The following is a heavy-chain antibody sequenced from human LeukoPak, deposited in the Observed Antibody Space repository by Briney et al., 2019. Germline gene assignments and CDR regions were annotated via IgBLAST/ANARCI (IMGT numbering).Heavy chain of an antibody. V-gene: IGHV3-23*01. CDR2: ISASGDST. CDR1: GFTFSSYA. CDR3: AKSLRRSGYDLDY. Sequence: QPGGSLRLSCAVSGFTFSSYAMTWVRQAPGKGLEWVSGISASGDSTVYADSVKGRFTISRDNSKNTLYLQVSNLRAEDAAVYYCAKSLRRSGYDLDYWGQGTLVTVSS. D-gene: IGHD5-12*01. J-gene: IGHJ4*02.